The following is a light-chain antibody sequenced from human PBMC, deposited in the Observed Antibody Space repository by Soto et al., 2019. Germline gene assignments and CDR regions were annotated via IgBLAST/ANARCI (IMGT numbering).Light chain of an antibody. CDR1: QSVSSY. CDR2: DVS. Sequence: SPATLSLSPGERATLSCRASQSVSSYLAWYQQKPGQAPRLLIYDVSNRATGIPARFSGSGSGTDFTLTISSLEPEDFAVYYCQQRSNWPPRITFGQGTRLEIK. CDR3: QQRSNWPPRIT. V-gene: IGKV3-11*01. J-gene: IGKJ5*01.